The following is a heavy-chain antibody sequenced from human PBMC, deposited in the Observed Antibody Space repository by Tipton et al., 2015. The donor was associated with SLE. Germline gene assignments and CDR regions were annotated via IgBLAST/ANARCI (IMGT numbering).Heavy chain of an antibody. D-gene: IGHD5-18*01. Sequence: TLSLTCTVSGGSISSYYWSWIRQPAGKGLEWIGRIYTSGSTNYNPSLKSRVTMSVDTSKNQFSLKLSSVTAADTAVYYCAREGVYSYGAPFDYWGQGTLVTVSS. V-gene: IGHV4-4*07. J-gene: IGHJ4*02. CDR1: GGSISSYY. CDR3: AREGVYSYGAPFDY. CDR2: IYTSGST.